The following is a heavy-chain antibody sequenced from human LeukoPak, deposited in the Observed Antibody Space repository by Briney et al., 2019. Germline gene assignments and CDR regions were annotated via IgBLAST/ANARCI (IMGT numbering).Heavy chain of an antibody. J-gene: IGHJ4*02. CDR2: ISYDGSNK. V-gene: IGHV3-30*04. CDR3: AREAGIAATNYYFDY. CDR1: GFTFSSYA. Sequence: GGSLRLSCAASGFTFSSYAMHWVRQAPGKGLEWVAVISYDGSNKYYADSVKGRLTISRDNSKNTLYLQMNSLRAEDTAVYYCAREAGIAATNYYFDYWGQGTLVTVSS. D-gene: IGHD6-13*01.